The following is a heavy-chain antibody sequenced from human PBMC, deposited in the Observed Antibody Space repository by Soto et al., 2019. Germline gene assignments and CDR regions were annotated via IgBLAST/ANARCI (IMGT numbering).Heavy chain of an antibody. CDR1: GGSISSGGYY. CDR3: ASWLYSGSYWHDY. CDR2: IYYSGST. D-gene: IGHD1-26*01. V-gene: IGHV4-31*03. Sequence: TSETLSLTCTVSGGSISSGGYYWSWIRQHPGKGLEWIGYIYYSGSTYYNPSLKSRVTISVDTSKNQFSLKLSSVTAADTAVYYCASWLYSGSYWHDYWGQGTLVTVSS. J-gene: IGHJ4*02.